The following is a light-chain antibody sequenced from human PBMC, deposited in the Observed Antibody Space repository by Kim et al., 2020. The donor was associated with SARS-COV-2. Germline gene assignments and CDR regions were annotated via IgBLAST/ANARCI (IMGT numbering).Light chain of an antibody. CDR3: HVWDRSSVLV. Sequence: SYELTQPPSVSVAPGKTARITCGGNNIGSKSVHWYQQKPGQAPLLVIYYDSDRPSGIPERFSGSYSRYTATLPISRVEAWDYAAFYFHVWDRSSVLVFG. CDR2: YDS. CDR1: NIGSKS. J-gene: IGLJ3*02. V-gene: IGLV3-21*04.